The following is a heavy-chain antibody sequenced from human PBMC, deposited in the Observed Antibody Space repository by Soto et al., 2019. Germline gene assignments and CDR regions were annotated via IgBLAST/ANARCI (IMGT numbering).Heavy chain of an antibody. Sequence: SLRLSCTASGFTFGDYALSWFRQALGKGLEWVGFIRSKAYGGTTEYAASVKGRFTISRDDSKSIAYPQMNSLKTEDTAVYYCTREDYPYYYYGMDVRGQGTTVTVSS. D-gene: IGHD3-10*01. J-gene: IGHJ6*02. CDR3: TREDYPYYYYGMDV. CDR1: GFTFGDYA. V-gene: IGHV3-49*03. CDR2: IRSKAYGGTT.